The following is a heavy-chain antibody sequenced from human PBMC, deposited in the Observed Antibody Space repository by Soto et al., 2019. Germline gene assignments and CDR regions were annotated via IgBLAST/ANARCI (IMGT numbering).Heavy chain of an antibody. Sequence: SVKASCKASGGTFSSYAISWVRQAPGQGLEWMGGIIPIFGTANYAQKFQGRVTITADESTSTAYMELSSLRSEDTAVYYCAREAGYSSSWSSGFDPWGQGTLVTVS. J-gene: IGHJ5*02. CDR1: GGTFSSYA. CDR2: IIPIFGTA. CDR3: AREAGYSSSWSSGFDP. D-gene: IGHD6-13*01. V-gene: IGHV1-69*13.